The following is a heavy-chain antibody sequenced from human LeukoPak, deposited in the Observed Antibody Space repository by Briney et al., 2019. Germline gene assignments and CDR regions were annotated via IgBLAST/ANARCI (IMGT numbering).Heavy chain of an antibody. CDR3: ARAGEGFDT. CDR2: IWYDASNK. CDR1: GFTFSNYG. J-gene: IGHJ3*02. V-gene: IGHV3-33*01. D-gene: IGHD3-10*01. Sequence: PGRFLRLSCAASGFTFSNYGMHCVRQAPGKGLEWVAVIWYDASNKYYGDSVKGRFTISRDNSKNTLYLQMSSLRAEDTAIYYCARAGEGFDTWGQGTKVTVSS.